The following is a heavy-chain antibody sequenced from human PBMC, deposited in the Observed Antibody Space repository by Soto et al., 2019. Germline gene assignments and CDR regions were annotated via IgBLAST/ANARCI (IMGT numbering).Heavy chain of an antibody. J-gene: IGHJ4*02. D-gene: IGHD6-13*01. V-gene: IGHV4-4*02. CDR2: IYHSGRT. Sequence: QVQLQESGPGLVKPSGTLSLTCAVSGDSISSSKWWSWVSQPPGKGLAWIGEIYHSGRTNYNPSRKRRVIIAVDKSKNQFFLKLSSVTDPDTAVDYCARGERQQQRDYWGQGTLVTVSS. CDR3: ARGERQQQRDY. CDR1: GDSISSSKW.